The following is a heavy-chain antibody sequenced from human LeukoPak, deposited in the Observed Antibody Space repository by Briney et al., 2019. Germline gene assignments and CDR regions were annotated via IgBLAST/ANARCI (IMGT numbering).Heavy chain of an antibody. D-gene: IGHD5-18*01. CDR3: AKSSYSIFDY. V-gene: IGHV4-34*01. J-gene: IGHJ4*02. CDR2: INHSGST. Sequence: SETLSLTCAVYGGSFSGYYWSWIRQPPGKGLEWIGEINHSGSTYYNPSLKSRVTISVDTSKNQFSLKLSSVTAADTAVYYCAKSSYSIFDYWGQGTLVTVSS. CDR1: GGSFSGYY.